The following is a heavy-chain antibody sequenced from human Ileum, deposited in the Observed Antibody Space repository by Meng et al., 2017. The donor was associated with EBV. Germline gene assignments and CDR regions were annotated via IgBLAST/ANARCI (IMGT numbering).Heavy chain of an antibody. J-gene: IGHJ5*02. D-gene: IGHD2-2*01. Sequence: EEKKGGSRGELSIAAQCLRTTWAASRYIFNNEWVSGLRQATGKRLEWIMHIKVKSGGGTKDNDEPVKGRFSISRDESKTMVYLKMGSLKIEDTAVYYCVSSWVEPWGPGTLVTVSS. CDR1: RYIFNNEW. CDR3: VSSWVEP. CDR2: IKVKSGGGTK. V-gene: IGHV3-15*01.